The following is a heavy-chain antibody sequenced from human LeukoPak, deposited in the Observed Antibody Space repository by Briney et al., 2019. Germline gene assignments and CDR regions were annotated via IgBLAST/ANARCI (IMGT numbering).Heavy chain of an antibody. Sequence: GGSLRLSCAASGFTFSSYAMHWVRQAPGKGLEWVAVISYDGSNKYYADSVKGRFTISRDNSKNTLYLQMNSLRAEDTAVYYCASLQAGRRYSGSWSRDYWGQGTLVTVSS. CDR3: ASLQAGRRYSGSWSRDY. D-gene: IGHD6-13*01. CDR2: ISYDGSNK. J-gene: IGHJ4*02. V-gene: IGHV3-30-3*01. CDR1: GFTFSSYA.